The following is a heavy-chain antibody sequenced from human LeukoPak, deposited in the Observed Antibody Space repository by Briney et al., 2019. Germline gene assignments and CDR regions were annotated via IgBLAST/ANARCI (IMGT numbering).Heavy chain of an antibody. V-gene: IGHV3-21*01. CDR2: ISSSSSYI. J-gene: IGHJ4*02. CDR3: ARGVVVPAAPLDC. D-gene: IGHD2-2*01. Sequence: GGSLRLSCAASGFTFSSYSMNWVRQAPGKGLEWVSSISSSSSYIYYADSVKGRFTISRDNAENSLYLQMNSLRAEDTAVYYCARGVVVPAAPLDCWGQGTLVTVSS. CDR1: GFTFSSYS.